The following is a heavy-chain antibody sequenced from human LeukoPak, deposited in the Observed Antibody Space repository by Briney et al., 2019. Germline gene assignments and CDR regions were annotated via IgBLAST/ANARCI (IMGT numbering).Heavy chain of an antibody. CDR3: ARLNYDFWSGIWEGYYMDV. Sequence: GGSLRLSCAASGFTFTSYWMTWVRRAPGKGLEWVANIREDGSERYYVASVKGRFTVSRDNAKKSLSLQVNSLRAEDTAVYYCARLNYDFWSGIWEGYYMDVWGKGTTVTVSS. J-gene: IGHJ6*03. V-gene: IGHV3-7*01. CDR2: IREDGSER. CDR1: GFTFTSYW. D-gene: IGHD3-3*01.